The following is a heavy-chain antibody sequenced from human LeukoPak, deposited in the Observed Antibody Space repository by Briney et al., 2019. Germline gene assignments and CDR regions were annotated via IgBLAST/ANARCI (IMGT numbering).Heavy chain of an antibody. J-gene: IGHJ4*02. CDR1: DYTFTNYG. V-gene: IGHV1-18*01. Sequence: ASVKVSCKGFDYTFTNYGVSCVRQARGQGLEWIGWISGSNGNTNYAQKFQGRVTMTTDTSTRTAYMELRSLRSDDTALYYCARDRDVVVIAAPGYWGQGTLVTVSS. D-gene: IGHD2-15*01. CDR2: ISGSNGNT. CDR3: ARDRDVVVIAAPGY.